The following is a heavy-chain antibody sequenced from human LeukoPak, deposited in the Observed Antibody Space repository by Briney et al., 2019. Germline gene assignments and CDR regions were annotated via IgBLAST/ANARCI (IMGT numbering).Heavy chain of an antibody. V-gene: IGHV3-11*04. CDR1: GFTVSSNY. D-gene: IGHD2-15*01. CDR2: ISSSGSTI. Sequence: GGSLRLSCAASGFTVSSNYMSWVRQAPGKGLEWVSYISSSGSTIYYADSVKGRFTISRDNAKNSLYLQMNSLRAEDTAVYYCASDSGGGAFDIWGQGTMVTVSS. CDR3: ASDSGGGAFDI. J-gene: IGHJ3*02.